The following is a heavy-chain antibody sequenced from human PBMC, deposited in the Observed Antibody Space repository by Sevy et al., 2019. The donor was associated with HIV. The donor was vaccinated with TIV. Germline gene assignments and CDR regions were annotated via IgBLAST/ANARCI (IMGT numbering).Heavy chain of an antibody. V-gene: IGHV5-51*01. CDR1: GYSFTNYW. Sequence: GESLKISCKGSGYSFTNYWIGWVRQMPGKGLEWMGMIYPGDSDTRYSPSFQGQVTISANKSISTAYLQWSSLKASDTAMYYCARRGYYDSSGYYTYGMDVWGQRTTVTVSS. D-gene: IGHD3-22*01. CDR3: ARRGYYDSSGYYTYGMDV. CDR2: IYPGDSDT. J-gene: IGHJ6*02.